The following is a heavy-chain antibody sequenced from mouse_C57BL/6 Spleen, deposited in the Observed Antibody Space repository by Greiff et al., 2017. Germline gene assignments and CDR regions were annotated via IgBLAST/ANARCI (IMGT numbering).Heavy chain of an antibody. V-gene: IGHV1-39*01. CDR3: ARSGAGTEGDY. Sequence: EVKVVESGPELVKPGASVKISCKASGYSFTDYNMNWVKQSNGKSLEWIGVINPNYGTTSYNQKFKGKATLTVDKSSSTAYMQLNSLTSEDSAVYYCARSGAGTEGDYWGQGTTLTVSS. J-gene: IGHJ2*01. D-gene: IGHD3-3*01. CDR1: GYSFTDYN. CDR2: INPNYGTT.